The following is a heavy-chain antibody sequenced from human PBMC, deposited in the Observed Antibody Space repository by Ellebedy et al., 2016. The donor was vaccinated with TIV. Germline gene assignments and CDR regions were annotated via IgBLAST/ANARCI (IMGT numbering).Heavy chain of an antibody. CDR3: VTTYRGS. V-gene: IGHV3-7*03. CDR1: GFAFSGAW. J-gene: IGHJ5*02. D-gene: IGHD2/OR15-2a*01. Sequence: GESLKISXVASGFAFSGAWIRWVRQAPGKGLEWVANINEDGSEENYLDSVKGRFSISRENAKNSLSLQMNGLRVEDTATYYCVTTYRGSWGRGVLVTVSS. CDR2: INEDGSEE.